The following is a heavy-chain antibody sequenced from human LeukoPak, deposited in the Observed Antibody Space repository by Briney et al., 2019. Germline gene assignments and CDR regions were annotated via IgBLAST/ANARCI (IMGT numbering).Heavy chain of an antibody. Sequence: SETLSLTCAVYGGSFSGYYWSWIRQPPGRGLEWIGDINHSESTNYNPSLKSRVTISVDTSKNQFSLKLTSVTAADTAVYYCATNWNLDYWGQGTLVTVSS. V-gene: IGHV4-34*01. CDR1: GGSFSGYY. J-gene: IGHJ4*02. CDR3: ATNWNLDY. CDR2: INHSEST. D-gene: IGHD1-1*01.